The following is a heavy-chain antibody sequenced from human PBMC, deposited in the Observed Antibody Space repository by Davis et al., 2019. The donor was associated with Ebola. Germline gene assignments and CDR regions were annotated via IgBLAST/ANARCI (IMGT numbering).Heavy chain of an antibody. CDR1: GGTFSSYA. CDR3: ARDSSSWYYYYGMDV. Sequence: SVTVSCKASGGTFSSYAISWVRQAPGQGLEWMGVIIPIFGTANYAQKFQGRVTITADESTSTAYMELSSLRSEDTAVYYCARDSSSWYYYYGMDVWGQGTTVTVSS. J-gene: IGHJ6*02. D-gene: IGHD6-13*01. V-gene: IGHV1-69*13. CDR2: IIPIFGTA.